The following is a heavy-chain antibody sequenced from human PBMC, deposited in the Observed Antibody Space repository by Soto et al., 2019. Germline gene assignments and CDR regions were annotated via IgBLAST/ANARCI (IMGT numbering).Heavy chain of an antibody. Sequence: SETLSLTCTVSGGSISSGGYYWSWIRQHPGKGLEWIGYIYYSGSTYYNPSLKSRVTISVDTSKNQFSLKLSSVTAAETAVYYCARVVVVAATSWFDPWGQGTLVTVSS. J-gene: IGHJ5*02. CDR3: ARVVVVAATSWFDP. D-gene: IGHD2-15*01. CDR1: GGSISSGGYY. CDR2: IYYSGST. V-gene: IGHV4-31*03.